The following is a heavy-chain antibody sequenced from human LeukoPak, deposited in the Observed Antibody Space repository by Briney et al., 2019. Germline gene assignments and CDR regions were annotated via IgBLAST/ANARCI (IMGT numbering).Heavy chain of an antibody. J-gene: IGHJ4*02. CDR2: IYHSGST. CDR3: ARDLYGSGSYPDY. CDR1: GGSVSSDGYY. V-gene: IGHV4-30-2*01. D-gene: IGHD3-10*01. Sequence: PSETLSLTCTVSGGSVSSDGYYWSCIQQPPGKGLECLGHIYHSGSTHYNSSLKSRVTISMDRSKNQFSLKLSSVTAADTAVYYCARDLYGSGSYPDYWGQGTLVTVSS.